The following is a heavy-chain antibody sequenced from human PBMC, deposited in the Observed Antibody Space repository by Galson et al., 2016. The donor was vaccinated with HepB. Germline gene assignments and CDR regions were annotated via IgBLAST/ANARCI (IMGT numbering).Heavy chain of an antibody. J-gene: IGHJ5*02. CDR1: GLFG. CDR3: AKDGPPSWFAP. V-gene: IGHV3-30*18. CDR2: ISSDESIK. Sequence: SLRLSCAASGLFGIHWVRQAPGKGLEWIAVISSDESIKYYADSVKGRFTISRDNSKTTVYLEMNSLRAEDTAVYYCAKDGPPSWFAPWGHGTLVTVSS.